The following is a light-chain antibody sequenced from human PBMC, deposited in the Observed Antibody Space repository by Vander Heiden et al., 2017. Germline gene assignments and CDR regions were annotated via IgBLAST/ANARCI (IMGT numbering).Light chain of an antibody. Sequence: DIQMTQSPSSLSASVGDRVTITCRAGQSISSYLNWYQQKPGKAPKLLIYAASSLQSGVPSRFSGSGSVTDFTLTISRLQPEDIATYYCQQCESTPPTFGQGTKLEIK. J-gene: IGKJ1*01. V-gene: IGKV1-39*01. CDR1: QSISSY. CDR2: AAS. CDR3: QQCESTPPT.